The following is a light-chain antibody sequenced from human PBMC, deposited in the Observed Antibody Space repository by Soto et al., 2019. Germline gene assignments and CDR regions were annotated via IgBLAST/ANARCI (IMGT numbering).Light chain of an antibody. CDR3: HQYNKLPYT. J-gene: IGKJ2*01. Sequence: DIQMTQSPSSLSASLGDRVTITCQASQAISKYLHWYHQRPGQAPILVIYDATNLEAGAPSRFSGGGSGTSFTLTISSLQPEDMVAYFCHQYNKLPYTFRQGTKLHIK. CDR1: QAISKY. V-gene: IGKV1-33*01. CDR2: DAT.